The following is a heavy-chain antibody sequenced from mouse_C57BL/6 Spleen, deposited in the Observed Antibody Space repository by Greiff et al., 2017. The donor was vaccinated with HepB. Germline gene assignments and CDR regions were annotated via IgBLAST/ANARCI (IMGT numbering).Heavy chain of an antibody. CDR3: APHYGSSSYYAMDY. V-gene: IGHV14-3*01. CDR1: GFNIKNTY. CDR2: IDPANGNT. D-gene: IGHD1-1*01. J-gene: IGHJ4*01. Sequence: VHVKQSVAELVRPGASVKLSCTASGFNIKNTYMHWVKQRPEQGLEWIGRIDPANGNTKYAPKFQGKATITADTSSNTAYLQLSSLTSEDTAIYYCAPHYGSSSYYAMDYWGQGTSVTVSS.